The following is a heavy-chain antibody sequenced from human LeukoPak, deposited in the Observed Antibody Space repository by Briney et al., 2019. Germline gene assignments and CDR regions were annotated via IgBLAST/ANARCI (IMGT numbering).Heavy chain of an antibody. Sequence: GASVKVSCKASGGIFSSYAISRVRQAPGQGLEWMGRIIPILGIANYAQKFQGRVTITADKSTSTAYMELSSLRSEDTAVYYCARERELLCDYWGQGTLVTVSS. J-gene: IGHJ4*02. V-gene: IGHV1-69*04. CDR1: GGIFSSYA. D-gene: IGHD1-26*01. CDR3: ARERELLCDY. CDR2: IIPILGIA.